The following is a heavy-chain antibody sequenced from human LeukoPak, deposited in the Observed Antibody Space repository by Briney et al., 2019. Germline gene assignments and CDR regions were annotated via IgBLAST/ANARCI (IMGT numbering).Heavy chain of an antibody. V-gene: IGHV1-24*01. CDR3: ATVRGLGRHDAFDI. J-gene: IGHJ3*02. D-gene: IGHD1-26*01. CDR2: FDPEDGET. Sequence: GASVKVSCKVSGYTLTELSMHWVRQAPGKGLEWMGGFDPEDGETIYAQKFQGRVTMTEDTSTDTAYMELSSLRSEDTAVYYCATVRGLGRHDAFDIWGQGTMVTVSS. CDR1: GYTLTELS.